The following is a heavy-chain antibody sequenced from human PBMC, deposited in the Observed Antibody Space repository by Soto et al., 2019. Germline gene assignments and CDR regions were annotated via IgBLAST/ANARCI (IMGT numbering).Heavy chain of an antibody. V-gene: IGHV4-31*03. Sequence: SETLSLTCTVSGGSISSGGYYWSWIRQHPGKGLEWIGYIYYSGSTYYNPSLKSRVTISVGTSKNQFSLKLSSVTAADTAVYYCARDWTTGYYYYGMDVWGQGTTVTVSS. CDR3: ARDWTTGYYYYGMDV. CDR2: IYYSGST. D-gene: IGHD1-1*01. CDR1: GGSISSGGYY. J-gene: IGHJ6*02.